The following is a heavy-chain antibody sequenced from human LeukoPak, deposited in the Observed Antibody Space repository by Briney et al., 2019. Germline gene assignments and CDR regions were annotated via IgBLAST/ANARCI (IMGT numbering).Heavy chain of an antibody. CDR3: ARGLYNWNDVVPSEFDY. Sequence: PSETLSLTCTVSGGSISSSSYYWGWIRQPPGKGLEWIGSIYYSGSTYYNPSLKSRVTISVDTSKNQFSLKLSSVTAADTAVYYCARGLYNWNDVVPSEFDYWGQGTLVTVSS. V-gene: IGHV4-39*07. CDR2: IYYSGST. D-gene: IGHD1-20*01. CDR1: GGSISSSSYY. J-gene: IGHJ4*02.